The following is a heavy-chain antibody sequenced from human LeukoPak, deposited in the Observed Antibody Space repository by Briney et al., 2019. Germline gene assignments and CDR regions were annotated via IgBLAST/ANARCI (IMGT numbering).Heavy chain of an antibody. J-gene: IGHJ4*02. CDR2: INWNGGST. CDR3: ARVFLSSDDYVWGSFLGFDY. V-gene: IGHV3-20*04. D-gene: IGHD3-16*01. Sequence: GGSLRLSCAASGFSFSSYWMHWVRQAPGKGLEWVSGINWNGGSTGYADSVKGRFTISRDNAKNSLYLQMNSLRAEDTALYYCARVFLSSDDYVWGSFLGFDYWGQGTLVTVSS. CDR1: GFSFSSYW.